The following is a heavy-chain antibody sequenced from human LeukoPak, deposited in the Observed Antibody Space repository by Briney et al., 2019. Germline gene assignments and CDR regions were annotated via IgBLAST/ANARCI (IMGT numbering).Heavy chain of an antibody. V-gene: IGHV4-34*01. CDR3: ARKTRNRELLYFDY. Sequence: SETLSLTCAVSGGSFSGYYWSWIRQPPGKGLEWIGEINHSGSTNYNPSLKSRVTISVDTSKNQFYLKLSSVTAADTAVYYCARKTRNRELLYFDYWGQGTLVTVSS. D-gene: IGHD1-26*01. J-gene: IGHJ4*02. CDR1: GGSFSGYY. CDR2: INHSGST.